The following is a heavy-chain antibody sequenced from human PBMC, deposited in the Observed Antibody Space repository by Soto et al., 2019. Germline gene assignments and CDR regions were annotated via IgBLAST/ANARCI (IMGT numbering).Heavy chain of an antibody. Sequence: QVQLVESGGGVVQPGRSLRLSCAASGFTFSSYGMHWVRQAPGKGLEWVAVISYDGSNKYYADSVKGRFTISRDNSKNTLYLQMNSLRAEDTAVYYCAKVIQGYYYYMDVCGKGTTVTVSS. V-gene: IGHV3-30*18. CDR2: ISYDGSNK. CDR3: AKVIQGYYYYMDV. J-gene: IGHJ6*03. CDR1: GFTFSSYG.